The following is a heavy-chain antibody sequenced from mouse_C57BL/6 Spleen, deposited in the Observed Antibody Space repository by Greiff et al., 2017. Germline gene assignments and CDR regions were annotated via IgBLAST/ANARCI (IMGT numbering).Heavy chain of an antibody. D-gene: IGHD1-1*01. CDR3: ARAITTVVAYYAMDD. J-gene: IGHJ4*01. V-gene: IGHV1-82*01. CDR2: IYPGDGDT. Sequence: QVQLQPSGPELVKPGASVKISCKASGYAFSSSWMNWVKQRPGKGLEWIGRIYPGDGDTNYNGKFKGKATLTADKSSSTAYMQLSSLTSEDSAVYFCARAITTVVAYYAMDDWGQGTSVTVSS. CDR1: GYAFSSSW.